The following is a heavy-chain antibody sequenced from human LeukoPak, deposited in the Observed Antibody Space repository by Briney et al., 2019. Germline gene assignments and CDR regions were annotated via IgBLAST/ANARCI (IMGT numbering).Heavy chain of an antibody. CDR1: GYTFTGYY. CDR3: ARGDDYGDYWGLY. D-gene: IGHD4-17*01. CDR2: INPNSGGT. Sequence: ASVKVSCKASGYTFTGYYMHWVRQVPGQGLEWMGWINPNSGGTNYAQQFQGRVTMTRDTSISTAYMELSRLRSDDTAVYYCARGDDYGDYWGLYWGEGTLVTVSS. J-gene: IGHJ4*02. V-gene: IGHV1-2*02.